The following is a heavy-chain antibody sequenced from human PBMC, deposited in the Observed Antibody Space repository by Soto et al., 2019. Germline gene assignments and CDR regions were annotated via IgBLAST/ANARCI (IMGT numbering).Heavy chain of an antibody. CDR2: IYYSGST. CDR3: ARYRISGSWSKFDY. CDR1: GVSISSGGYY. J-gene: IGHJ4*02. D-gene: IGHD6-13*01. Sequence: SETLSLTCTVSGVSISSGGYYWSWIRQHPGKGLQWIGNIYYSGSTNYNPSLKSRIIISLDTSKNQFSLKLSSVTAADTAVYFCARYRISGSWSKFDYWGQGTLGTV. V-gene: IGHV4-31*03.